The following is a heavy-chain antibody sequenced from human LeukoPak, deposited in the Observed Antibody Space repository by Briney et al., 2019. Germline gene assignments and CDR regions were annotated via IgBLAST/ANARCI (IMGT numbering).Heavy chain of an antibody. CDR2: IYYSGST. V-gene: IGHV4-39*01. Sequence: PSETLSLTCTVSGGSIGSSSYYWGWIRQPPGKGLEWIGSIYYSGSTYYNPSLKSRVTISVDTSKNQFSLKLSSVTAADTAVYYCAPIAAAGTEYWFDPWGQGTLVTVSS. CDR3: APIAAAGTEYWFDP. CDR1: GGSIGSSSYY. J-gene: IGHJ5*02. D-gene: IGHD6-13*01.